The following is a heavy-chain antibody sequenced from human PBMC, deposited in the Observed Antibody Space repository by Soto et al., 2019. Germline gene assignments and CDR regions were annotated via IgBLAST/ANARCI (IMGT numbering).Heavy chain of an antibody. Sequence: EAQLVESGGGLVKPGGSLRLSCAGSGFTFSNAWMSWVRQAPGKGLEWVGRIKTKTDGGTTDYAAPVKGRFTISRDDSKNTLYLQMNSLKTEDTAVYYCTTDQGYYDSSGYYVYWGQGTLVTVSS. CDR2: IKTKTDGGTT. J-gene: IGHJ4*02. D-gene: IGHD3-22*01. V-gene: IGHV3-15*01. CDR1: GFTFSNAW. CDR3: TTDQGYYDSSGYYVY.